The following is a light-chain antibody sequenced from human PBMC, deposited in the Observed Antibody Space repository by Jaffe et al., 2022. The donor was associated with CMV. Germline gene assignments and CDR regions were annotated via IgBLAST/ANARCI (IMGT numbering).Light chain of an antibody. Sequence: SYVLTQPPSLSVAPGKTARITCGGDNIGTKSVHWYQHKPGQAPVVVIRYDGDRPSGIPERFSGSNSGNTATLTITRVEAGDEADYFCQVWDSSSDHVVFGGGTKLTVL. V-gene: IGLV3-21*04. CDR2: YDG. J-gene: IGLJ2*01. CDR3: QVWDSSSDHVV. CDR1: NIGTKS.